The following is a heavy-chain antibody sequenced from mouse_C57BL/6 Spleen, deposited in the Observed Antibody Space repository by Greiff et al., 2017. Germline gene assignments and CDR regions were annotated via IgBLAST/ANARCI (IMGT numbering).Heavy chain of an antibody. V-gene: IGHV1-19*01. CDR1: GYTFTDSC. J-gene: IGHJ1*03. D-gene: IGHD1-1*02. Sequence: VQLQQSGPVLVKPGASVKMSCKASGYTFTDSCMNWVKQSHGKSLEWIGVINPYNGGTSYNEKFKGKATLTVDKSSSTAYMELNSLTSEDSAVYYCARGGYGGGYWDFGVWGTGTTVAVST. CDR2: INPYNGGT. CDR3: ARGGYGGGYWDFGV.